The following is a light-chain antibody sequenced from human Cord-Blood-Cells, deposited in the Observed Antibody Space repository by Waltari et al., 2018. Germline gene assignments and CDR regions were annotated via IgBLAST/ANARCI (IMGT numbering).Light chain of an antibody. V-gene: IGKV3-11*01. CDR3: QQRSNWPPIT. CDR1: QSVSSY. J-gene: IGKJ5*01. Sequence: EIVLTQSPATLSLSPGERATLSCRASQSVSSYLAWYQQKPCQAPRLLIYDASNRATGIPARFSGSGSGTDFTLTISSLEPEDFVVYYCQQRSNWPPITFGQGTRLEIK. CDR2: DAS.